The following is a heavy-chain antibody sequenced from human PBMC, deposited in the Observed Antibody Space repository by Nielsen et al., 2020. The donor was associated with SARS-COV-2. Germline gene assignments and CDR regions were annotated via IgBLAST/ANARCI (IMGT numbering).Heavy chain of an antibody. CDR2: IYYSGST. Sequence: WIRQPPGKGLEWIGRIYYSGSTYYHPSLKSRVTISVDTSKNQFSLKLSSVTAADTAVYYCATSWTDWSQGTLVTVS. V-gene: IGHV4-39*01. CDR3: ATSWTD. J-gene: IGHJ4*02. D-gene: IGHD3/OR15-3a*01.